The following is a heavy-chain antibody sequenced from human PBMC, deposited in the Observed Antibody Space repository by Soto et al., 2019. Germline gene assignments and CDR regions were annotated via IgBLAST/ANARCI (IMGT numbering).Heavy chain of an antibody. V-gene: IGHV5-51*01. CDR1: GDRSPNER. J-gene: IGHJ6*02. CDR2: RYPEKSDV. Sequence: VESPKTSCNGSGDRSPNERISWVRQMPGKGVEWMGIRYPEKSDVRYRPSFQGQVTISADKSTNTSYLQWSSLKATETATYFCARQRNKFVYGTSYYFHGMDVWGQGTTVTVSS. CDR3: ARQRNKFVYGTSYYFHGMDV. D-gene: IGHD3-10*01.